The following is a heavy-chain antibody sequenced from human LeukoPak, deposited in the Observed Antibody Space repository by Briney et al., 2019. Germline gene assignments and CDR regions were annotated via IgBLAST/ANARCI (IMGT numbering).Heavy chain of an antibody. CDR2: INHSGST. V-gene: IGHV4-34*01. J-gene: IGHJ4*02. CDR1: GGSFSGYY. D-gene: IGHD2-15*01. CDR3: ARGNPIVVVVAATPYYFDY. Sequence: SETLSLTCAVYGGSFSGYYWSWICQPPGQGLEWIGEINHSGSTNYNPYLTSRVTISVDTSKNQFSLKLSSVTAADTAVYYCARGNPIVVVVAATPYYFDYWGQGTLVTVSS.